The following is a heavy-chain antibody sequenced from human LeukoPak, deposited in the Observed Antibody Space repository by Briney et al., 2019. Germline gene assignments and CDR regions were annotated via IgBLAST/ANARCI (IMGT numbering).Heavy chain of an antibody. CDR1: GGSISSYY. Sequence: SSETLSLTCTVSGGSISSYYWSWIRQPPGKGLEWIGEINHSGSTNYNPSLKSRVTISVDTSKNQFSLKLSSVTAADTAVYYCARVILSHYYDSSGYYRRVDAFDIWGQGTMVTVSS. CDR2: INHSGST. J-gene: IGHJ3*02. D-gene: IGHD3-22*01. V-gene: IGHV4-34*01. CDR3: ARVILSHYYDSSGYYRRVDAFDI.